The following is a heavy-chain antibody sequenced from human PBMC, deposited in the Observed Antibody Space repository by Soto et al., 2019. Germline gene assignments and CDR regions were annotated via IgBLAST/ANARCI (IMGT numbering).Heavy chain of an antibody. CDR3: ARDRYYGSGTYYNFYSGMDV. Sequence: PSETLSLTCTVSGGSINSGDYYWTGVRQPPGKGLEWIGNIFHSGSTYYTPSLQSRVTISPDTSKNHFSLKLSSVTPADTAVYYCARDRYYGSGTYYNFYSGMDVWGQGTTVTVSS. J-gene: IGHJ6*02. V-gene: IGHV4-30-4*01. CDR1: GGSINSGDYY. CDR2: IFHSGST. D-gene: IGHD3-10*01.